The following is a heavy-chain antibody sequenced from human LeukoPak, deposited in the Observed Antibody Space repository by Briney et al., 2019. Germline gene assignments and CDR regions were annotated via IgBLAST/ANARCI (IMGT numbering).Heavy chain of an antibody. Sequence: GASVKVSCKTSGYRFSDYGISWVRQAPGQGLQWMGWINTYNGNTEYAQSLQGRATITIDTATATAYLEVRSLISDDTAVYYCARDLGEGAKRDLDFWGQGTLVTVSS. J-gene: IGHJ4*02. V-gene: IGHV1-18*01. CDR3: ARDLGEGAKRDLDF. D-gene: IGHD1-26*01. CDR2: INTYNGNT. CDR1: GYRFSDYG.